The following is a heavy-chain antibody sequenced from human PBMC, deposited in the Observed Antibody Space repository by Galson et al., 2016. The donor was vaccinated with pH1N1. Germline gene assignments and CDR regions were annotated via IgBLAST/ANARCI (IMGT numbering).Heavy chain of an antibody. CDR3: AKDRGSGYCFDS. CDR2: ISTSSTYI. CDR1: GFTFSSYN. J-gene: IGHJ4*02. Sequence: SLRLSCAASGFTFSSYNMNWVRQAPGKGLEWVSLISTSSTYIYYADSLKGRFTISRDNAKKSLYLQMNSLRVEDTAVYYCAKDRGSGYCFDSWGQGTLVTVSS. D-gene: IGHD3-22*01. V-gene: IGHV3-21*04.